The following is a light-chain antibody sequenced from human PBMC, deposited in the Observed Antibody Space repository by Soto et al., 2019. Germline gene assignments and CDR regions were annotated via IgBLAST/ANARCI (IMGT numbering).Light chain of an antibody. J-gene: IGLJ1*01. Sequence: QSVLTQPASVSGSPGQSITISSSGTSTDIGSYNHVAWYQQFPGKSPKLMIYAVSDRLPGVSDRFSGSKSSITASLTISGLQTEDEADYYCISYTDRQSYLFGTGTKVTVL. CDR2: AVS. CDR3: ISYTDRQSYL. CDR1: STDIGSYNH. V-gene: IGLV2-14*03.